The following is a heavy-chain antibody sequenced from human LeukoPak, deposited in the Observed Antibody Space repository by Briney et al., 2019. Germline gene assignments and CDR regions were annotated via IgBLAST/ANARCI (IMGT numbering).Heavy chain of an antibody. CDR2: ISYNGGIE. CDR1: GFTFNTYG. V-gene: IGHV3-30*03. CDR3: VRDLGPAWY. J-gene: IGHJ4*02. Sequence: GRPLRLSCAASGFTFNTYGMHWVRQAPGKGLEWVAVISYNGGIEYYVDSVKGRFTISRDNAKNSLYLQMNSLRVEDTAVYYCVRDLGPAWYWGQGALVTVSS.